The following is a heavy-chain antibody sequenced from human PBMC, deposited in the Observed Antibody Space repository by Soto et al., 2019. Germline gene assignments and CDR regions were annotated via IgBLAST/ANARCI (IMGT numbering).Heavy chain of an antibody. V-gene: IGHV5-10-1*01. CDR2: IDPSDSYT. CDR1: GYSFTSYW. CDR3: ARAVGYYYDSSGYYQNSNFDY. D-gene: IGHD3-22*01. J-gene: IGHJ4*02. Sequence: PGESLKISCKGSGYSFTSYWISWVRQMPGKGLEWMGRIDPSDSYTNYSPSFQGHVTISADKSISTAYLQWSSLKASDTAMYYCARAVGYYYDSSGYYQNSNFDYWGQGTLVTVSS.